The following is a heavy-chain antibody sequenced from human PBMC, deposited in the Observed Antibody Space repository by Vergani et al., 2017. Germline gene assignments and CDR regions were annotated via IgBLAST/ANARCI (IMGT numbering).Heavy chain of an antibody. Sequence: QVQLQESGPGLVKPSQTLSLTCTVSGGSISSGGYYWSWIRQHPGKGLEWIGYIYYSGSTYYNPSLKSRVTISVDTSKNQFSLKLSSVTAADTAVYYCARGPDGYCSSTGCYKNYYYMDVWGKGTTVTVSS. CDR2: IYYSGST. V-gene: IGHV4-31*03. J-gene: IGHJ6*03. CDR3: ARGPDGYCSSTGCYKNYYYMDV. D-gene: IGHD2-2*02. CDR1: GGSISSGGYY.